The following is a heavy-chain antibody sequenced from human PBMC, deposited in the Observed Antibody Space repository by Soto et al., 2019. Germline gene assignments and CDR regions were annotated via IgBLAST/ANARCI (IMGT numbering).Heavy chain of an antibody. CDR1: GFTFSSYE. D-gene: IGHD6-13*01. CDR2: ISSSGSPI. J-gene: IGHJ6*02. V-gene: IGHV3-48*03. Sequence: EVQLVESGGGLVQPGGSLRLSCATSGFTFSSYEMNWVRQAPGKGLEWVSYISSSGSPIYYADSVKGRFTISRDNAKNCLCLQIDSLRAEDKAVYYCARDQEAGSCFPQYYAMDVWGQGTTVTVSS. CDR3: ARDQEAGSCFPQYYAMDV.